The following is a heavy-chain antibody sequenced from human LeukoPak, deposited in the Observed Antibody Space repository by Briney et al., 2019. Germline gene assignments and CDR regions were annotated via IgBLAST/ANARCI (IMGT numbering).Heavy chain of an antibody. CDR2: ISYEESNK. CDR1: GFIFSSYG. J-gene: IGHJ4*02. CDR3: AKDRGSGSYPSPLFDY. D-gene: IGHD3-10*01. Sequence: GGSLRLSCAVSGFIFSSYGMHWVRQAPGKGLEWVAAISYEESNKYYAESVKGRFTISRDNYKNTLYLQMNSLRAEDTAVYYCAKDRGSGSYPSPLFDYWGRGILVTVSS. V-gene: IGHV3-30*18.